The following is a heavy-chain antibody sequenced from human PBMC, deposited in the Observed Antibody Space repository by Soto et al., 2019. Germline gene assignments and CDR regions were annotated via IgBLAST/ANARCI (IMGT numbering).Heavy chain of an antibody. CDR1: GFTFSSYA. D-gene: IGHD1-26*01. V-gene: IGHV3-23*01. J-gene: IGHJ3*02. Sequence: EVQLLESGGGLVQPGGSLRLSCAASGFTFSSYAMSWVRQAPGKGLEWVSAISGSGGSTYYADSVKGRFTISRDNSKNTLYLQMNSLRAEDTAVYYCEVGWDLPKTTDDAFDIWGQGTMVTVSS. CDR3: EVGWDLPKTTDDAFDI. CDR2: ISGSGGST.